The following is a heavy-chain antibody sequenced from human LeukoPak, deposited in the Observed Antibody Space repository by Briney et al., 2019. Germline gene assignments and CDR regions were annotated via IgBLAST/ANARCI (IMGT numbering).Heavy chain of an antibody. V-gene: IGHV3-7*01. Sequence: PGGSLRLSCAASGFTVSNAWMSWVRQAPGKGLEWMANIKQDGSEKYYVDSVKGRFTISRDNAKNSLYLQMNSLRAEDTAVYYCARDRRGYYGTFYMDVWGKGTTVTISS. CDR3: ARDRRGYYGTFYMDV. CDR2: IKQDGSEK. D-gene: IGHD3-10*01. CDR1: GFTVSNAW. J-gene: IGHJ6*03.